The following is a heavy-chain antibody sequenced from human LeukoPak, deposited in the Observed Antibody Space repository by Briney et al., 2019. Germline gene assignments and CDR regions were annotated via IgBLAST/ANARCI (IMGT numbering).Heavy chain of an antibody. V-gene: IGHV4-39*07. CDR3: ARDVAINFFGY. J-gene: IGHJ4*02. CDR1: GASISNSSYY. D-gene: IGHD2-15*01. Sequence: SETLSLTCTVSGASISNSSYYWGWIRQPPGKGLEWVANIVYGGSTYYNPSLRSRGSISVDTSKSQVSLRLSSVTAADTAIYYCARDVAINFFGYWGQGTLVTVSP. CDR2: IVYGGST.